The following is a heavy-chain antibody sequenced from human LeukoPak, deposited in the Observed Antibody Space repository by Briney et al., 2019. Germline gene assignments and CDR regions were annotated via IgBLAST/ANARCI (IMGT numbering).Heavy chain of an antibody. Sequence: GASVKVSCKASGYTFTSYGISRVRQAPGQGLEWMGWISAYNGNTNYAQKLQGRVTMTTDTSTSTAYMELRSLRSDDTAVYYCARAEFTTVTTSYYFDYWGQGTLVTVSP. CDR1: GYTFTSYG. CDR2: ISAYNGNT. V-gene: IGHV1-18*01. J-gene: IGHJ4*02. D-gene: IGHD4-17*01. CDR3: ARAEFTTVTTSYYFDY.